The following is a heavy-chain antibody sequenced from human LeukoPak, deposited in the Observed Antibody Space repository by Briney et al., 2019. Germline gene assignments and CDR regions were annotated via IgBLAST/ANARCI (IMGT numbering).Heavy chain of an antibody. CDR2: INPSGSST. J-gene: IGHJ4*02. D-gene: IGHD2-15*01. CDR1: GYTFINYY. Sequence: ASVKVSCKTFGYTFINYYMHWVRQAPGQGLEWMGIINPSGSSTTYAQKFQGRVTMTRDTSTSTDFMELSSLRSEDTAVYYCARHDLGGGSPFDYWGQGTLVTVSS. CDR3: ARHDLGGGSPFDY. V-gene: IGHV1-46*01.